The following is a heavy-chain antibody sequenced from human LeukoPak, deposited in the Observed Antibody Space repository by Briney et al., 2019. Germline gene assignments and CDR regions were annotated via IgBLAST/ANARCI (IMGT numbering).Heavy chain of an antibody. J-gene: IGHJ4*02. CDR3: ARYDSSLFYFDY. CDR2: IYYSGST. D-gene: IGHD3-22*01. Sequence: SQTLSLTCTVSGGSISSGDYYWSWIRQPPGKGLEWIGYIYYSGSTNYNPSLKSRVTISVDTSKNQFSLKLSSVTAADTAVYYCARYDSSLFYFDYWGQGILVTVSS. V-gene: IGHV4-30-4*01. CDR1: GGSISSGDYY.